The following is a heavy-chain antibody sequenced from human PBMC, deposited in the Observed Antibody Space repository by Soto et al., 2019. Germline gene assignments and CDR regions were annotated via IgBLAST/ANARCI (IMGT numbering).Heavy chain of an antibody. CDR2: IKSKSDDETT. Sequence: LRLSCTASGVAFSNVWMNWVRQAPGKGLEWVGRIKSKSDDETTDYAAPVKGRFNISSEDSKTTLYLQMNSLKTEDTAVYYCTTGLTYYYDTSGHYWAGAMDVWGQGITVTVSS. J-gene: IGHJ6*02. V-gene: IGHV3-15*01. D-gene: IGHD3-22*01. CDR1: GVAFSNVW. CDR3: TTGLTYYYDTSGHYWAGAMDV.